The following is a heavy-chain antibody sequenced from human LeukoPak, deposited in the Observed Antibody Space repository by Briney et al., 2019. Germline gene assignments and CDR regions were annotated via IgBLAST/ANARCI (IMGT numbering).Heavy chain of an antibody. V-gene: IGHV4-59*01. Sequence: SETLSLTCTVSGGSISSYYWSWIRQPPGKGLEWIGYIYYSGSTNYNPSLKSRVTISVDTSKNQFSLKLSSVTAADTAVYYCARAKTEISGWYAPPTPPYWYFDLWGRGTLVTVSS. D-gene: IGHD6-19*01. CDR1: GGSISSYY. CDR2: IYYSGST. CDR3: ARAKTEISGWYAPPTPPYWYFDL. J-gene: IGHJ2*01.